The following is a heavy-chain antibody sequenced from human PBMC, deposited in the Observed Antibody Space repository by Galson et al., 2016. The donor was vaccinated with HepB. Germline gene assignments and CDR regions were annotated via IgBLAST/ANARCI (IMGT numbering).Heavy chain of an antibody. J-gene: IGHJ4*02. CDR1: GGSIRSYY. CDR2: MYYSGTT. CDR3: ASGLSYSDFWTGYHYFDY. D-gene: IGHD3-3*01. V-gene: IGHV4-59*01. Sequence: SETLSLTCTVSGGSIRSYYWTWIRQPPGKGLEWIGFMYYSGTTNYNPSLKSRVTISVDTSKNQFSLKLSSVTAADTAVYYCASGLSYSDFWTGYHYFDYWGQGTLVTVSS.